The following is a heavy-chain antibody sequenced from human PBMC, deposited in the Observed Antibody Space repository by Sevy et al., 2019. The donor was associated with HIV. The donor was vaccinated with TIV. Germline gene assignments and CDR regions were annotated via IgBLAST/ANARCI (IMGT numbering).Heavy chain of an antibody. CDR2: MTSNGGST. V-gene: IGHV3-23*01. J-gene: IGHJ5*02. D-gene: IGHD4-17*01. Sequence: GGSLRLSCAASGFTFSSSAMTWVRQAPGKVLEWVSAMTSNGGSTLYADSVKGRLTISRDISQNTLFLQMNSLRAEDTAVYYCAKCLTPVTNQWSFDPWGQGTLVTVSS. CDR1: GFTFSSSA. CDR3: AKCLTPVTNQWSFDP.